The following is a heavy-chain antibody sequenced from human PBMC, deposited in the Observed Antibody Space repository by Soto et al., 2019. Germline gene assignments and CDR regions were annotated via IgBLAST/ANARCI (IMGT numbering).Heavy chain of an antibody. D-gene: IGHD2-15*01. CDR1: GASVSSYY. Sequence: SETLSLTCSVSGASVSSYYWSWVRQPPGKGLEWIGYIYYIGAYNYDPSLKSRVTISVDTSKNQFSLKLTSVTAADTAVYYCARTPETRDWLDPWGQGTLVTVSS. V-gene: IGHV4-59*02. CDR3: ARTPETRDWLDP. J-gene: IGHJ5*02. CDR2: IYYIGAY.